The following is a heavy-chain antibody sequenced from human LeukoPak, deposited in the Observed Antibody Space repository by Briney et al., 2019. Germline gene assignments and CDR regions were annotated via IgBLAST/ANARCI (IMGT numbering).Heavy chain of an antibody. V-gene: IGHV4-4*09. CDR3: ARGRPYSYNWFDP. CDR2: IYTSGST. CDR1: GGSISSYY. D-gene: IGHD2-15*01. Sequence: TLSLTCTVSGGSISSYYWSWIQQPPGKGLEWIGYIYTSGSTNYNPSLKSRVTISVDTSKNQFSLKLSSVTAADTAVYYCARGRPYSYNWFDPWGQGTLVTVSS. J-gene: IGHJ5*02.